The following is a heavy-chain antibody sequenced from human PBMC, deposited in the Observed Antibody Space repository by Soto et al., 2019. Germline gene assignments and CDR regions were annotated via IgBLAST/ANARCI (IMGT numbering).Heavy chain of an antibody. J-gene: IGHJ4*02. V-gene: IGHV3-21*01. CDR1: GFTFSSYS. CDR3: ARDSMMKAAAGTDFDY. D-gene: IGHD6-13*01. Sequence: GGSLRLSCAASGFTFSSYSMNWVRQAPGKGLEWVSSISSSSSYIYYADSVKGRFTISRDNAKNSLYLQMNSLRAEDTAVYYCARDSMMKAAAGTDFDYWGQGTLVTVAS. CDR2: ISSSSSYI.